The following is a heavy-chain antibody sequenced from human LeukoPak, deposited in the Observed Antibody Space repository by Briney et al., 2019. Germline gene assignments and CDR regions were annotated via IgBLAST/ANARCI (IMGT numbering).Heavy chain of an antibody. CDR3: ARDVNKYSGTRFRGFDY. Sequence: GGSLRLSCGASGLTVNSHALHWVRQAPGKGREWVAVISFDGSRKYYADSVKGRFTISRDTSENTKYLQMNSLPPADTAMYYCARDVNKYSGTRFRGFDYWGQGPLVTVSS. D-gene: IGHD1-26*01. J-gene: IGHJ4*02. CDR2: ISFDGSRK. V-gene: IGHV3-30*04. CDR1: GLTVNSHA.